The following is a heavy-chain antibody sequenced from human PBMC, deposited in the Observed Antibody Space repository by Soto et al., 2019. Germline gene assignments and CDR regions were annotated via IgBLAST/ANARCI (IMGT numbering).Heavy chain of an antibody. CDR2: ISAYNGDT. V-gene: IGHV1-18*01. CDR1: GYTFTNYD. Sequence: GASVKVSCKASGYTFTNYDINWVRQAPGQGLEWMGWISAYNGDTNYAQKLQGRVTMTTDTSTSTAYMELRSLRSDDTAVDYCARSGLPDPVVVVGHTPFDPWGQGTLVTVSS. CDR3: ARSGLPDPVVVVGHTPFDP. J-gene: IGHJ5*02. D-gene: IGHD2-15*01.